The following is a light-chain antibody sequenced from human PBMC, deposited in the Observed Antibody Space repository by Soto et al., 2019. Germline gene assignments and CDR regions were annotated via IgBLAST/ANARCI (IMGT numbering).Light chain of an antibody. V-gene: IGKV3-15*01. CDR3: HQYDDLPLT. Sequence: EIVLTQSPDTLYLSPGERATLSCRASQNVANYLDWYQQKPGHAPRLLIFVASTRATVIPARFSGSGSGTQFTLTISSLQSEDFAVYYCHQYDDLPLTFGQGTKVEI. J-gene: IGKJ1*01. CDR1: QNVANY. CDR2: VAS.